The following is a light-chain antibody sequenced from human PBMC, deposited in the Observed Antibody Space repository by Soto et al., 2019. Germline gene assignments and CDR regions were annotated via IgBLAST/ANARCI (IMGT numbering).Light chain of an antibody. V-gene: IGLV2-14*03. CDR3: SSYTTITTRV. Sequence: QSVLTQPASVSGSPGQSITISCTGTSSDVGAYNFVSWYQHHPGRAPKLVIYDVGNRPAGISDRFSGSKSGNTASLTISGLPAEDEADYYCSSYTTITTRVFGGGTKLTVL. CDR1: SSDVGAYNF. J-gene: IGLJ3*02. CDR2: DVG.